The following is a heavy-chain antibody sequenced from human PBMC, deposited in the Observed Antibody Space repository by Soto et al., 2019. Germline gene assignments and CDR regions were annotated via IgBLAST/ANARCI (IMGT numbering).Heavy chain of an antibody. CDR2: ISGSGGST. D-gene: IGHD3-22*01. V-gene: IGHV3-23*01. CDR3: AKDTTSYYYDSSGHIDY. J-gene: IGHJ4*02. Sequence: PGGSLRLSCAASGFTFSSYAVSWVRQAPGKGLEWVSAISGSGGSTYYADSVKGRFTISRDNSKNTLYLQMNSLRAEDTAVYYCAKDTTSYYYDSSGHIDYWGQGTLVTVSS. CDR1: GFTFSSYA.